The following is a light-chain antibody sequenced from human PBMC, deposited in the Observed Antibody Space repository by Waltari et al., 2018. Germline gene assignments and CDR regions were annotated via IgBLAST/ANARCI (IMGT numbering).Light chain of an antibody. V-gene: IGLV1-44*01. Sequence: QSVLTQPPSASGAPGQTVAISCSGGASNLDRNVLTWYPQFPGTAPKLLIYSTDQRPSGVPGRFSGSKSGTSASLAISGLQSEDEAHYYCAAWDDSIFGVAFGGGTKLTVL. CDR2: STD. J-gene: IGLJ2*01. CDR3: AAWDDSIFGVA. CDR1: ASNLDRNV.